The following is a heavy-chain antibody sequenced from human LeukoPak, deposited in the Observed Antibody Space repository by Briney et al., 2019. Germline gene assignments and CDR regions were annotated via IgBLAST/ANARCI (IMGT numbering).Heavy chain of an antibody. Sequence: SETLSLTCAVYGGSFSGYYWSWIRQPPGKGLEWTGEINHSGSTNYNPSLKSRVTISVDTSKNQFSLKLSSVTAADTAVYYCARGSTMVRGVTFYYYYGMDVWGQGTTVTVSS. D-gene: IGHD3-10*01. CDR2: INHSGST. V-gene: IGHV4-34*01. J-gene: IGHJ6*02. CDR1: GGSFSGYY. CDR3: ARGSTMVRGVTFYYYYGMDV.